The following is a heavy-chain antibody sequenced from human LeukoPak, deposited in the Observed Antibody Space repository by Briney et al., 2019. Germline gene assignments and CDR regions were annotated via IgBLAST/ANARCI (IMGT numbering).Heavy chain of an antibody. Sequence: GRSLRLSCAASGFTFSDYYMSWIRQAPGKGLEWVSYISSGGSTIYYADSVKGRFTISRDNAKNSLYLQMNSLRAEDTAVYYCAGSSGGWTSFDYWGQGTRVTVSS. J-gene: IGHJ4*02. D-gene: IGHD6-19*01. CDR2: ISSGGSTI. CDR3: AGSSGGWTSFDY. CDR1: GFTFSDYY. V-gene: IGHV3-11*01.